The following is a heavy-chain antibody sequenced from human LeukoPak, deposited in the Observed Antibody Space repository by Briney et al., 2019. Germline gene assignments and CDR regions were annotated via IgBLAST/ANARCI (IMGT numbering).Heavy chain of an antibody. V-gene: IGHV3-23*01. CDR1: GFTFSSYA. J-gene: IGHJ4*02. CDR3: ATARTLRVTTSFDY. Sequence: GGSLRLSCEVSGFTFSSYAMNWVRQAPGKGLEWVSGISGSGGSTFCADSVKGRFTISRDNSKDTLYLQVNSLRAEDTAIYYCATARTLRVTTSFDYWGQGTLVTVSS. D-gene: IGHD4-17*01. CDR2: ISGSGGST.